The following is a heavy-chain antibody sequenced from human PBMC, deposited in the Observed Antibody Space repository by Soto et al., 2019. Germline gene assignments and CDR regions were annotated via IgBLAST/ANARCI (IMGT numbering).Heavy chain of an antibody. Sequence: GGSLRLSCAASGFTFSSYSMNWVRQAPGKGLEWVSYISSSSSTIYYADSVKGRFTISRDNAKNSLYLQMNSLRAEDTAVYYCARDLGIAIPDYWGQGTLVTVSS. J-gene: IGHJ4*02. CDR3: ARDLGIAIPDY. CDR2: ISSSSSTI. D-gene: IGHD2-21*01. CDR1: GFTFSSYS. V-gene: IGHV3-48*01.